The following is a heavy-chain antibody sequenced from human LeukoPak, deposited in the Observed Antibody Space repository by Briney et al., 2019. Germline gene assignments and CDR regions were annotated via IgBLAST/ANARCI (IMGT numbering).Heavy chain of an antibody. CDR2: ISYDGSNK. Sequence: GGSLRLSCAASGFTFSSYGMHWVRQAPGKGLEWVAVISYDGSNKYYADSVKGRFTISRDNSKNTLYLQMNSLRAGDTAVYYCAKSYYYDSSGSDVWGQGTTVTVSS. J-gene: IGHJ6*02. V-gene: IGHV3-30*18. CDR1: GFTFSSYG. D-gene: IGHD3-22*01. CDR3: AKSYYYDSSGSDV.